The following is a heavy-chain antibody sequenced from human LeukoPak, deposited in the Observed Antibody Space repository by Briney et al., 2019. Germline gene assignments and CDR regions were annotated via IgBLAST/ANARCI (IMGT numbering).Heavy chain of an antibody. J-gene: IGHJ6*02. D-gene: IGHD3-3*01. CDR2: TYSGGST. CDR1: GFTFASYS. CDR3: ARDDFWSGPYYYGMDV. V-gene: IGHV3-53*01. Sequence: GGSLRLSCAASGFTFASYSMSWVRQAPGKGLEWVSVTYSGGSTYYADSVKGRFTISRDNSKNTLYLQMNSLRAEDTAVYYCARDDFWSGPYYYGMDVWGQGTTVTVSS.